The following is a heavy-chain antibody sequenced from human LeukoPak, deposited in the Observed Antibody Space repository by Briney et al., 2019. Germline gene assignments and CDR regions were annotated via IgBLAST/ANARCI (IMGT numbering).Heavy chain of an antibody. Sequence: PSETLSLTCTVSGYSISSGYYWGWIRQPPGKGLEWIGSIYHSGSTYYNPSLKSRVTISVDTSKNQFSLKLSSVTAADTAVYYCARVTGYCSSTSCYRHWFDPWGQGTLVTVSS. J-gene: IGHJ5*02. CDR1: GYSISSGYY. D-gene: IGHD2-2*01. CDR2: IYHSGST. CDR3: ARVTGYCSSTSCYRHWFDP. V-gene: IGHV4-38-2*02.